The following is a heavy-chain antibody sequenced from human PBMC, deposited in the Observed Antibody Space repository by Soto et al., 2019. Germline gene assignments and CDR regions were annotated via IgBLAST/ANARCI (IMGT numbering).Heavy chain of an antibody. J-gene: IGHJ5*02. D-gene: IGHD3-22*01. CDR1: GFSLSTSGVG. V-gene: IGHV2-5*02. CDR3: AHRGYYYDSSGPQFDP. CDR2: IYWDDDK. Sequence: QITLKESGPTLVKPTQTLTLTCTFSGFSLSTSGVGVGWIRQPPGKALEWLALIYWDDDKRYSPSLKSRLTITKDTSKNQVVLTKTNMDPVDTATYYCAHRGYYYDSSGPQFDPWGQGTLVTVSS.